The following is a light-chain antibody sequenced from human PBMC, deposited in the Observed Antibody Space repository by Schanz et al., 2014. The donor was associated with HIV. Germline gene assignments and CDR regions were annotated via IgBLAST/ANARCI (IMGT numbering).Light chain of an antibody. CDR3: QQSYDTPLT. Sequence: EIVLTQSPVILSLSPGERATLSCRASQTVSSNSLGWYQQKRGQVPRLLIYSASRRANGIPDRFSGSGSGTDFTLTISSLQPEDFATYSCQQSYDTPLTFGGGTKVEIK. CDR1: QTVSSNS. CDR2: SAS. J-gene: IGKJ4*01. V-gene: IGKV3-20*01.